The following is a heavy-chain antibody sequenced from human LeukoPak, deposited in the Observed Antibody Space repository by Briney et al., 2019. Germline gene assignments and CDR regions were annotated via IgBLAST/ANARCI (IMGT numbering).Heavy chain of an antibody. CDR3: AREGSGITMVRRNWFDP. CDR1: GYTFTGYY. CDR2: INPNSGGT. V-gene: IGHV1-2*02. Sequence: ASVKVSCKASGYTFTGYYMHWVRQAPGQGLEWMGWINPNSGGTNYAQKFQGRVTMTRDTSISTAYMELSRLRSDDTAVYYCAREGSGITMVRRNWFDPWGQGILVTVSS. D-gene: IGHD3-10*01. J-gene: IGHJ5*02.